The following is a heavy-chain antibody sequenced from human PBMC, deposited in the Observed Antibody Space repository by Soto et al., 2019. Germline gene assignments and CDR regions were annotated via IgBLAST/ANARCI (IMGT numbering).Heavy chain of an antibody. CDR1: GGSISSGDYY. J-gene: IGHJ6*02. CDR3: ARDAGNDYSNPPPGYYYGMDV. Sequence: SETLSLTCTVSGGSISSGDYYWSWIRQPPGKGLEWIGYIYYSGSTYYNPSLKSRVTISVDTSKNQFSLKLSSVTAADTAVYYCARDAGNDYSNPPPGYYYGMDVWGQGTTVTVSS. D-gene: IGHD4-4*01. CDR2: IYYSGST. V-gene: IGHV4-30-4*01.